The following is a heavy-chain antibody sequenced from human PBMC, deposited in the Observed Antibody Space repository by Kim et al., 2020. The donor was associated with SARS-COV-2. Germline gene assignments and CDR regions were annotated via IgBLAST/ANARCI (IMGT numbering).Heavy chain of an antibody. J-gene: IGHJ5*02. CDR1: GFTFSSYG. CDR3: AKTLWFGELGIDP. CDR2: ISYDGSNK. D-gene: IGHD3-10*01. Sequence: LSLTCAASGFTFSSYGMHWVRQAPGKGLEWVAVISYDGSNKYYADSVKGRFTISRDNSKNTLYLQMNSLRAEDTAVYYCAKTLWFGELGIDPWGQGTLVTVSS. V-gene: IGHV3-30*18.